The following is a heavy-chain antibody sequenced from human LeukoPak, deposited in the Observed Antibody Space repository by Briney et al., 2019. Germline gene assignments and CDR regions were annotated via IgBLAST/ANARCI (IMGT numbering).Heavy chain of an antibody. CDR1: GFTFSRYA. Sequence: GGSLRLSCAASGFTFSRYARSWVRQAPGKGLEWVSAISGSGGSTYNADSVKGRVTISRDNAKNSLYLQMNSLRAEDTAVYYCARLKLLWSNYFDYWGQGTLVTVSS. J-gene: IGHJ4*02. V-gene: IGHV3-23*01. D-gene: IGHD2-2*01. CDR2: ISGSGGST. CDR3: ARLKLLWSNYFDY.